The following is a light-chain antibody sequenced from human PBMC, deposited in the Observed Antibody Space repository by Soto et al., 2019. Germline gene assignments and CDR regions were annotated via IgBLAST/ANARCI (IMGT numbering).Light chain of an antibody. J-gene: IGKJ4*01. CDR1: QTVSRMY. Sequence: EIVLTHSPVTLSFSPVEIATLSCSSSQTVSRMYLSWFQQKPGQAPRLLIYGASTRATCIPARFSGSGSGTKFNLTISSLQSEDFGVYYCQQYNNWPRANFGGGTKVDIK. V-gene: IGKV3D-7*01. CDR3: QQYNNWPRAN. CDR2: GAS.